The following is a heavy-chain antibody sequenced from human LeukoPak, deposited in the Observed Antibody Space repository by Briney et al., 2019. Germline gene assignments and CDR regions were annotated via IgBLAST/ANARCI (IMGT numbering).Heavy chain of an antibody. CDR1: GGSFSDYY. CDR2: INHSGST. D-gene: IGHD2-2*01. CDR3: ARDGYCSSTSCSDY. V-gene: IGHV4-34*01. J-gene: IGHJ4*02. Sequence: KPSETLSLTCAVYGGSFSDYYWSWIRQPPGKGLEWIGEINHSGSTNYNPSLKSRVTISVDTSKKKLSLKLSSVTAADTAVYYCARDGYCSSTSCSDYWGQGTLVTVSS.